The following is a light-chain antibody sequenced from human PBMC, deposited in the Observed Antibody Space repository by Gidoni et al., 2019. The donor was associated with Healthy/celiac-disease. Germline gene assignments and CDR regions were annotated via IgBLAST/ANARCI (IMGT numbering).Light chain of an antibody. CDR3: QQSYSTPPLT. CDR2: AAA. V-gene: IGKV1-39*01. Sequence: DIQMTQSPSSLSASVGDSVTITCRASQSISSYLNWYQQKPGKAPKLLIYAAASLQSGVPSRCSGSGSGTDFTLTISSLQPEDFATYYCQQSYSTPPLTFGGGTKVEIK. CDR1: QSISSY. J-gene: IGKJ4*01.